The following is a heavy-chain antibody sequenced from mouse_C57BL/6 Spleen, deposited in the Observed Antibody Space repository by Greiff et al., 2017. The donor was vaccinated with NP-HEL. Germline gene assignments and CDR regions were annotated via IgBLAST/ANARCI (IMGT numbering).Heavy chain of an antibody. CDR1: GFTFSSYG. Sequence: DVKLVESGGDLVKPGGSLKLSCAASGFTFSSYGMSWVRQTPDQRLEWVATISSGGSYTYYPDSVKGRFTISRDNSKNTLYLQMSSLKSEDTAMYYCARRLREGYYFDYWGQGTTLTVSS. CDR2: ISSGGSYT. J-gene: IGHJ2*01. D-gene: IGHD1-1*01. CDR3: ARRLREGYYFDY. V-gene: IGHV5-6*02.